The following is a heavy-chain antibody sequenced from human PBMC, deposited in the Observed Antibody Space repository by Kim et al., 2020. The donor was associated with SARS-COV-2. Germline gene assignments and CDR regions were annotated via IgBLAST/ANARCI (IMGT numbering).Heavy chain of an antibody. J-gene: IGHJ5*02. V-gene: IGHV1-3*01. D-gene: IGHD3-10*01. CDR3: AREGSGSYNWLDP. Sequence: YSQNFQGRVTFTRDTSATTAYMELTSLTFNDTAVYYCAREGSGSYNWLDPWGQGTLVTVSS.